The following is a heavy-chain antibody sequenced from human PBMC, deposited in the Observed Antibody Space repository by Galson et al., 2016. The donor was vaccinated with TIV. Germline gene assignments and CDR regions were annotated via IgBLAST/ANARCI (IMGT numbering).Heavy chain of an antibody. CDR3: ARAWAGSESY. Sequence: SLRLSCAASGFTFSNYWMLWVRHAPGKGLEWVANINQHGTEKYHVDSVKGRFIISRDNAKNSVNLQMNSLRAEDTAVYYCARAWAGSESYWGQGILGTVSS. CDR2: INQHGTEK. J-gene: IGHJ4*02. CDR1: GFTFSNYW. V-gene: IGHV3-7*03. D-gene: IGHD1-26*01.